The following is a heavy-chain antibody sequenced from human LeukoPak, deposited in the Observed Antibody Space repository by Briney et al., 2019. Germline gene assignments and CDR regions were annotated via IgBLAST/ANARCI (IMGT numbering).Heavy chain of an antibody. CDR2: IYYSGST. CDR1: GGLMRSYY. J-gene: IGHJ4*02. D-gene: IGHD6-19*01. Sequence: SETLSLTCTLSGGLMRSYYWSWVRQPPGKGLEWIGYIYYSGSTSYNPSLKSRVTISVDTSKSQFSLKLSSVTAADTAVYYCARRGYSSGFNYVASWGQGKLVTVSS. CDR3: ARRGYSSGFNYVAS. V-gene: IGHV4-59*08.